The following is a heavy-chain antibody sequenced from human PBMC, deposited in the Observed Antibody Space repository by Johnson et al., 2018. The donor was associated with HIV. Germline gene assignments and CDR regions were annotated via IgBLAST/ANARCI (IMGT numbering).Heavy chain of an antibody. CDR3: ARDRFGYYDSSGSYAFDI. CDR1: GFTFRTNG. CDR2: IQYDGSDK. D-gene: IGHD3-22*01. V-gene: IGHV3-30*02. J-gene: IGHJ3*02. Sequence: QMQLVESGGGVVQPGGPPRLSCAASGFTFRTNGMHWVRQAPGKGLEWVSFIQYDGSDKSYADSVEGRFTISRDNSKNTLYLQMNSLRAEETAVYYCARDRFGYYDSSGSYAFDIWGQGTMVTVSS.